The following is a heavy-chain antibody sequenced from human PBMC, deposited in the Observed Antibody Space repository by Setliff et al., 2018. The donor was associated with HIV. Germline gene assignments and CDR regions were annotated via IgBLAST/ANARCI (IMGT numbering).Heavy chain of an antibody. J-gene: IGHJ5*02. CDR3: ARHRYSSSINWFDP. D-gene: IGHD6-13*01. CDR2: IHYSGTT. CDR1: GFSFRNSFYN. Sequence: SETLSLTCNVSGFSFRNSFYNWGWIRQPPGKGLEWIGTIHYSGTTYYNPSLKSRVTMSIDTSQNQFSLKLTSVTATDTAVYYCARHRYSSSINWFDPWGQGTQVTVSS. V-gene: IGHV4-39*01.